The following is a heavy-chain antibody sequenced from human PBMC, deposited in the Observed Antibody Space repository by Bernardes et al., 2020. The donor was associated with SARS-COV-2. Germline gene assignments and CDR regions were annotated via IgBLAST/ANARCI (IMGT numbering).Heavy chain of an antibody. D-gene: IGHD6-13*01. CDR3: AKDSAAGMRWDWFDP. Sequence: GGSLRLSCAASGFTFDDYAMHWVRQAPGKGLEWVSLISGDGGSTYYADSVKGRFTISRDNSKNSLYLQMNSLRTEDTALYYCAKDSAAGMRWDWFDPWGQGTLVTVSS. J-gene: IGHJ5*02. V-gene: IGHV3-43*02. CDR1: GFTFDDYA. CDR2: ISGDGGST.